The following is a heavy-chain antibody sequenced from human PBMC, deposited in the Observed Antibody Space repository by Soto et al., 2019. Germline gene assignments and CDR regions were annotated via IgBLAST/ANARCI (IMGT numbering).Heavy chain of an antibody. V-gene: IGHV1-69*13. CDR2: IITIFGTV. Sequence: SVKVSCKASGYTFTSYGISLVRQAPGQGLEWMGGIITIFGTVNYAQKFQGRVTITADEPTNTAYMELSSLRSEDTAVYYCSSDPVEPPDYHYYYVMDVWGQGTTVTVSS. J-gene: IGHJ6*02. CDR1: GYTFTSYG. CDR3: SSDPVEPPDYHYYYVMDV.